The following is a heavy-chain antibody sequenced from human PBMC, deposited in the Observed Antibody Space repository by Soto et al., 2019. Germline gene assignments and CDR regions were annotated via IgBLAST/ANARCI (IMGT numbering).Heavy chain of an antibody. CDR2: IRSKTYNYAT. Sequence: GGSLRLSCAASGFPFSASAMHWFRQTSGRGLEWIGLIRSKTYNYATVYGASVRGRFTISRDDSRNTAYLQLNSLETEDTALYYCIGPKPLTGTITDWGPGTLVTVSS. V-gene: IGHV3-73*01. CDR3: IGPKPLTGTITD. J-gene: IGHJ4*02. CDR1: GFPFSASA. D-gene: IGHD1-20*01.